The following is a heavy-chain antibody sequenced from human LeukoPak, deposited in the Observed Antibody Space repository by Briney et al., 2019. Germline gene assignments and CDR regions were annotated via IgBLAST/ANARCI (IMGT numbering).Heavy chain of an antibody. CDR2: IYSSGST. Sequence: PSETLSLTCAVSGGSINSYYWSWIRQPAGKGLEWIGRIYSSGSTNYNPSLKSRVTISVDTSKNQFSLKLSSVTAADTAVYYCARCELRYFDWLFPDYWGQGTLVTVSS. CDR1: GGSINSYY. V-gene: IGHV4-4*07. J-gene: IGHJ4*02. CDR3: ARCELRYFDWLFPDY. D-gene: IGHD3-9*01.